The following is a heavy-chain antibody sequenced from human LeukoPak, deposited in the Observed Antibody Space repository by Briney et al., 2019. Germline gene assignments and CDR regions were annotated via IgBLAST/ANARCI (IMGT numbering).Heavy chain of an antibody. CDR2: INPSGGST. V-gene: IGHV1-46*01. CDR1: GYIFTSYN. J-gene: IGHJ4*02. Sequence: ASVKVSCKASGYIFTSYNIYWVRQAPGQGLEWMGIINPSGGSTNYAQKFQGRVTMTRDTSTSTVYMELSSLRSEDTAVYYCAKFAVHRRITVAGQFGLDYWGQGTLVSLSS. D-gene: IGHD6-19*01. CDR3: AKFAVHRRITVAGQFGLDY.